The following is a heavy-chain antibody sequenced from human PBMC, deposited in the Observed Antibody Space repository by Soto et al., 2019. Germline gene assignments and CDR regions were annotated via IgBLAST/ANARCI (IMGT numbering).Heavy chain of an antibody. CDR1: VFTFSIYN. J-gene: IGHJ4*02. CDR2: INTGGTSM. Sequence: PGGSLRLSCAASVFTFSIYNMNLVRQVPGKGLEGVSFINTGGTSMFYANSVKGRFTVSRDNTKNSLFLQMNSLRVEDTAVYYCAKEWTPRRASDNWGQGTLVTVSS. CDR3: AKEWTPRRASDN. V-gene: IGHV3-21*04. D-gene: IGHD5-12*01.